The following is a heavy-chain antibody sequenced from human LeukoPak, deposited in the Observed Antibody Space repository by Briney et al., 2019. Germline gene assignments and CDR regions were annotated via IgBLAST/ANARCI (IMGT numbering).Heavy chain of an antibody. J-gene: IGHJ4*02. CDR2: VSYSGNT. Sequence: SETLSLTCSVSGGSISGYYWSWIRQPPGKGLKWIAYVSYSGNTNYTPSLKNRVSISVDTSKNRFSLQLSSVTAADTAFYYCARAGRFTSGRSYFFDNWGQGTLVTVS. V-gene: IGHV4-59*13. D-gene: IGHD3-3*01. CDR3: ARAGRFTSGRSYFFDN. CDR1: GGSISGYY.